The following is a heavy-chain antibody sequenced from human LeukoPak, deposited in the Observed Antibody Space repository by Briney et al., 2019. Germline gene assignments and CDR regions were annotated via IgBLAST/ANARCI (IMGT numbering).Heavy chain of an antibody. Sequence: ASVKVSCKASGYTFTNSYIHWVRQAPGQVLEWMGLINPNGGNTNYAQNFQGRVTLTRDTSTSTVYMELSSLRSEDTAIYYCARIRDGYNDAYDLWGQGTVVTVPS. J-gene: IGHJ3*01. CDR1: GYTFTNSY. CDR2: INPNGGNT. V-gene: IGHV1-46*01. CDR3: ARIRDGYNDAYDL. D-gene: IGHD5-24*01.